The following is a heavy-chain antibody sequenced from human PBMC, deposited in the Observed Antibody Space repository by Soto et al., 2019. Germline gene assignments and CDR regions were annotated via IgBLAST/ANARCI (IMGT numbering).Heavy chain of an antibody. Sequence: PGGSLRLSCKASGFTFSRVSMNWVRQVPGKGLEWFASISSGSSDTCYADSVKGRFIIATDNAQNSLLLQRNTLRPEDTARYYCARVAYWGPGTQVTVSS. CDR3: ARVAY. J-gene: IGHJ4*02. V-gene: IGHV3-21*01. CDR2: ISSGSSDT. CDR1: GFTFSRVS.